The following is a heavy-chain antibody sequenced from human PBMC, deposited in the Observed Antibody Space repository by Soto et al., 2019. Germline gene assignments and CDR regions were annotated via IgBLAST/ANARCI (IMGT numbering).Heavy chain of an antibody. J-gene: IGHJ4*02. Sequence: QVQLVQSGAEVKKPGSSVKVSCKASGGTFSSYAISWVRQAPGQGLEWMGGIIPIFGTANYAQKFQGRVTITGDESTSTAYTERSSLRSEDTAVYYCASDEGQGGVYAPFDYWGQGTLVTVSS. CDR1: GGTFSSYA. CDR3: ASDEGQGGVYAPFDY. V-gene: IGHV1-69*12. CDR2: IIPIFGTA. D-gene: IGHD2-8*02.